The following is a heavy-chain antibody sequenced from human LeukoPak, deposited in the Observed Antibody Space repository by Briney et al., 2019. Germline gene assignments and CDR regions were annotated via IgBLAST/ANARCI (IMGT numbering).Heavy chain of an antibody. CDR3: ASAEGRSGPGIASY. CDR1: GFTVSSNY. CDR2: IYTSGST. J-gene: IGHJ4*02. V-gene: IGHV4-4*07. D-gene: IGHD6-13*01. Sequence: GSLRLSCAASGFTVSSNYMSWIRQPAGKGLEWIGRIYTSGSTNYNPSLKSRVTISVDTSKNQFSLKLSSVTAADTAVYYCASAEGRSGPGIASYWGQGTLVTVSS.